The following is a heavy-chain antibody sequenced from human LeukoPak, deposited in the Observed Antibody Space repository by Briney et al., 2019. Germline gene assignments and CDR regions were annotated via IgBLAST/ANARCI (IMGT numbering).Heavy chain of an antibody. V-gene: IGHV4-59*01. CDR3: ARDRELGC. D-gene: IGHD3-10*01. Sequence: SETLSLTCIVSGGSISVYYWSWIRQPPGKGLEWIGYIYGGGSTNYNPSLKSRVTISIDTSKNQFSLRLSSVTAADTAVYYCARDRELGCWGQGALVTVSS. J-gene: IGHJ4*02. CDR2: IYGGGST. CDR1: GGSISVYY.